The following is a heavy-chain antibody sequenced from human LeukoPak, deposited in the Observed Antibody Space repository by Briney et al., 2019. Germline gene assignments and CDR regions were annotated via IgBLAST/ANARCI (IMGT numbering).Heavy chain of an antibody. CDR2: ISGSGVST. CDR3: AKGGTVLRFLEWLLGGSYFDY. Sequence: QPGRSLRLSCAASGFTFSSYAMSSVRQAPGKWRGWVSSISGSGVSTYYADSVKGRFTISRDNSKNTPYLQMNSLRAEDTAVYYCAKGGTVLRFLEWLLGGSYFDYWGQGTLVTVSS. V-gene: IGHV3-23*01. J-gene: IGHJ4*02. CDR1: GFTFSSYA. D-gene: IGHD3-3*01.